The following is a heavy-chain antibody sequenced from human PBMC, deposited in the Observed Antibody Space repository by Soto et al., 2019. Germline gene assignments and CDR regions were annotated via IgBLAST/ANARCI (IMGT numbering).Heavy chain of an antibody. J-gene: IGHJ3*02. CDR3: ARDQFAYSSSWSNDAFDI. D-gene: IGHD6-13*01. Sequence: QVQLVESGGGVVQPGRSLRLSCAASGFTFSSYAMHWVRQAPGKGLEWVAVISYDGSNKYYADSVKGRFTISRDNSKNTXXLXMNXLXAXXTAVXYCARDQFAYSSSWSNDAFDIWGQGTMVTVSS. CDR2: ISYDGSNK. V-gene: IGHV3-30-3*01. CDR1: GFTFSSYA.